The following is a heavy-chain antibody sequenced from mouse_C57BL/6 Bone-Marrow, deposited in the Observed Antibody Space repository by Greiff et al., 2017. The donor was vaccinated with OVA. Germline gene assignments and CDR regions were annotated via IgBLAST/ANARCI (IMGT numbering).Heavy chain of an antibody. J-gene: IGHJ1*03. V-gene: IGHV5-6*01. Sequence: ESGGDLVKPGGSLKLSCAASGFTFSSYGMSWVRQTPDKRLEWVATISSGGSYTSYPDSVKGRFTISRDNAKTTLYLQMSSLKSEDTAMYYCARGGTWGYFDVWGTGTTVTVSS. CDR2: ISSGGSYT. CDR1: GFTFSSYG. CDR3: ARGGTWGYFDV. D-gene: IGHD3-3*01.